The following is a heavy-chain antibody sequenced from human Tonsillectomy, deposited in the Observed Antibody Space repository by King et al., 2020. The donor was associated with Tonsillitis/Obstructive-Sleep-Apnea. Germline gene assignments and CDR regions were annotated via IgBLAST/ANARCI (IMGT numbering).Heavy chain of an antibody. J-gene: IGHJ5*02. CDR1: RFTFSSYW. V-gene: IGHV3-7*04. CDR2: TKEDGGEK. CDR3: ARDFTWFDP. Sequence: EVQLVESGGGLVQPGGSLRLSCAASRFTFSSYWMSWVRQAPGTGLEWVANTKEDGGEKSYVDSVKGRFTISRDNAKNSLYLQMNSLRAEDTAVYYCARDFTWFDPWGQGTLVTVSS. D-gene: IGHD3-16*01.